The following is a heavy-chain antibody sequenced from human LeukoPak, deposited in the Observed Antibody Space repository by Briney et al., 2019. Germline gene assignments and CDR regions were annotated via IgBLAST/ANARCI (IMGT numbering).Heavy chain of an antibody. CDR2: IRYDGSNK. CDR1: GFTLSSYG. V-gene: IGHV3-30*02. Sequence: PGGSLRLSCAASGFTLSSYGMHWVRQAPGKGLEWVAFIRYDGSNKYYADSVKGRFTISRDNSKNTLYLQMNSLRAEDTAVYYCAKDLFLGYCSSTSCYNWFDPWGQGTLVTVSS. J-gene: IGHJ5*02. D-gene: IGHD2-2*01. CDR3: AKDLFLGYCSSTSCYNWFDP.